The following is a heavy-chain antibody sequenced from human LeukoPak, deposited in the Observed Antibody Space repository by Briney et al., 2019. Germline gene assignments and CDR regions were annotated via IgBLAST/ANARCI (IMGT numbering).Heavy chain of an antibody. CDR3: ARGPKVYCSSTSCPPWFDP. J-gene: IGHJ5*02. D-gene: IGHD2-2*01. V-gene: IGHV4-34*01. Sequence: SETMSLTSAVYGGSFSGYYWSWIRQPPGNGLEWIGEINHSGSTNYNPSLKSRVTISVDTSKNQFSLKLSSVTAADTAVYYCARGPKVYCSSTSCPPWFDPWGQGTLVTVSS. CDR2: INHSGST. CDR1: GGSFSGYY.